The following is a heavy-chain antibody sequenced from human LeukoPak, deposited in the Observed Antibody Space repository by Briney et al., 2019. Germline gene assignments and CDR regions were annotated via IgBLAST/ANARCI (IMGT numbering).Heavy chain of an antibody. CDR1: GFTFSSYW. V-gene: IGHV3-74*01. Sequence: GSLRLSSAASGFTFSSYWMHWVRQAPGKGPVWVSRINSDGSSTSYADSVKGRFTIPRDNAKNTLYLQMNSLRAEATSVYYCARDPTYSSSSGYFDYWGQGTLVTVSS. CDR2: INSDGSST. J-gene: IGHJ4*02. CDR3: ARDPTYSSSSGYFDY. D-gene: IGHD6-13*01.